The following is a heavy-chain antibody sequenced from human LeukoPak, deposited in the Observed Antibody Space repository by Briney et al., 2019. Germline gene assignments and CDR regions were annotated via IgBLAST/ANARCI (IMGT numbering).Heavy chain of an antibody. CDR2: IRYDGSNK. V-gene: IGHV3-30*02. D-gene: IGHD3-3*01. CDR3: ARGVYYDFWSGYSLYLQAGGYYYYYYMDV. J-gene: IGHJ6*03. CDR1: GFTFSNYG. Sequence: PGGSLRLSCAASGFTFSNYGMHWVRQAPGKGLEWVAFIRYDGSNKYYADSVKGRLTISRDNSKNTLYLQMISLRAEDTAVYYCARGVYYDFWSGYSLYLQAGGYYYYYYMDVWGKGTTVTVSS.